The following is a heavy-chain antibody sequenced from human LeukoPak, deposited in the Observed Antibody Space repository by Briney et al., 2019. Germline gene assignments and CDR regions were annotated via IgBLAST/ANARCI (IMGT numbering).Heavy chain of an antibody. V-gene: IGHV3-74*01. Sequence: GGSLRVSCAASGFSFSNYWFHWVRQAPGEGLVWVSRTNEHGTIINYADSVKGRFTISRDNAKNTLHLQMNSLRTEDSALYYCVVDLSGSADYWGQGTLVTVSS. J-gene: IGHJ4*02. D-gene: IGHD3-10*01. CDR3: VVDLSGSADY. CDR1: GFSFSNYW. CDR2: TNEHGTII.